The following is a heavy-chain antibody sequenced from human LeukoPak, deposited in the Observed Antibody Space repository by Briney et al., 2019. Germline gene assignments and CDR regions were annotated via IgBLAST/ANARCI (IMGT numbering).Heavy chain of an antibody. CDR2: IYYSCCT. CDR3: ARHVQYYYDSSGYPSIRFDY. CDR1: GASISSSSYY. V-gene: IGHV4-39*01. D-gene: IGHD3-22*01. J-gene: IGHJ4*02. Sequence: SETLSLTCTVSGASISSSSYYWGWIRQPPGKGLEWIASIYYSCCTYYNPSLKSRVTISVDTSKNQFSLKLSSVTAADTAVYYCARHVQYYYDSSGYPSIRFDYWGQGTLVTVSS.